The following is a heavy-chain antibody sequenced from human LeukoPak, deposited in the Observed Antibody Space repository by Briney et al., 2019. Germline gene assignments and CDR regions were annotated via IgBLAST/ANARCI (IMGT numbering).Heavy chain of an antibody. CDR3: ARALARELNSYYYYMDV. Sequence: PGGSLRLSCAASGSTFSSFSMNWVRQAPGKGLEWVSSISSSSSYIYYAGSVKGRFTISRDNVRTSLYLQMDSLRDDHTAVYYCARALARELNSYYYYMDVWGKGTTVTVSS. J-gene: IGHJ6*03. CDR1: GSTFSSFS. D-gene: IGHD3-10*01. V-gene: IGHV3-21*01. CDR2: ISSSSSYI.